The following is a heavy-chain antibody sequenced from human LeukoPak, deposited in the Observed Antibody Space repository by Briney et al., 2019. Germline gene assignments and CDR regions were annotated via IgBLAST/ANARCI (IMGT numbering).Heavy chain of an antibody. CDR2: IRSKANSYAT. J-gene: IGHJ5*02. CDR1: GFTFSGCA. Sequence: GGSLRLSCAASGFTFSGCAMHWVRQASGKGLEWVGRIRSKANSYATAYAASVKGRFTISRDDSKNTAYLQMNSLKTEDTAVYYCTRYSYGYVDPWGQGTLVTVSS. D-gene: IGHD5-18*01. V-gene: IGHV3-73*01. CDR3: TRYSYGYVDP.